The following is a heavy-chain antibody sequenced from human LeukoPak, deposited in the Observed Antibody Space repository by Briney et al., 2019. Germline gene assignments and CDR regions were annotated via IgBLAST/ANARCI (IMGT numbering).Heavy chain of an antibody. D-gene: IGHD3-22*01. CDR2: ISSSSGRI. J-gene: IGHJ4*02. CDR3: ARRLRGLGGGYYIDY. CDR1: GFTFIWFS. Sequence: SGGSLRLSCAASGFTFIWFSINSVRQAPRKGLELVTSISSSSGRIYYADSVKGRFTTSRDNAKNYLYLQISSLRAEDTAIYYCARRLRGLGGGYYIDYWGQGTLVTVSS. V-gene: IGHV3-48*01.